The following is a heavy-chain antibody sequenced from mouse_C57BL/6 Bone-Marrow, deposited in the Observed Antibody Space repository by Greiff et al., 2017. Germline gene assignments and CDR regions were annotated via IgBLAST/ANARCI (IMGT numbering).Heavy chain of an antibody. Sequence: VQLQQPGAELVKPGASVKMSCKASSYTFTSYWITWVKQRPGQGLEWIGDIYPGSGSTNYNEKFKSKATLTVDTSSSTAYMQLSSLTSEDSAVYYCARCFYWYFDVWGTGTTVTVSS. J-gene: IGHJ1*03. V-gene: IGHV1-55*01. CDR3: ARCFYWYFDV. CDR2: IYPGSGST. CDR1: SYTFTSYW.